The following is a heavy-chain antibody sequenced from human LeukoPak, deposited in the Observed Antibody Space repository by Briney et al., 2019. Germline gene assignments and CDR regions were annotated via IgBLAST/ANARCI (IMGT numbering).Heavy chain of an antibody. D-gene: IGHD3-10*01. CDR3: ARHYGP. Sequence: SETLSLTCNVSGGSSGSYYWSWIRQPPGKGLEWIGYIYNSGSTYYNPSLKSRVTISVDTSKNQFSLKLNSVTAADTAVYYCARHYGPWGQGTLVTVSS. V-gene: IGHV4-59*08. CDR1: GGSSGSYY. J-gene: IGHJ5*02. CDR2: IYNSGST.